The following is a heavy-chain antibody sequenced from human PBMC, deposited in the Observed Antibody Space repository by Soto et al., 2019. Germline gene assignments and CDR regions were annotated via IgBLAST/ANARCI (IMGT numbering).Heavy chain of an antibody. Sequence: GGSLRLSCAASGFTFSSYWMHWLRQAPGKGLVWVSRINSDGSSTSYADSVKGRFTLSRDNAKNTLYLQMNSLRAEDTAVYYCARALRRDYDFWSGSKANYYYYGMDDWGQGTTVTVSS. CDR1: GFTFSSYW. CDR3: ARALRRDYDFWSGSKANYYYYGMDD. D-gene: IGHD3-3*01. CDR2: INSDGSST. V-gene: IGHV3-74*01. J-gene: IGHJ6*01.